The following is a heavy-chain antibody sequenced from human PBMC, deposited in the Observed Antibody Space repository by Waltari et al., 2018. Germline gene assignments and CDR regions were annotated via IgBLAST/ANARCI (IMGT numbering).Heavy chain of an antibody. V-gene: IGHV3-48*02. D-gene: IGHD3-16*02. CDR1: VFSFSSYS. CDR2: SSPTSSTI. CDR3: ATAARRRDVGDLS. J-gene: IGHJ4*02. Sequence: EVQLVEAGGSLVQPGGSLSICCGASVFSFSSYSMNWVRQAPGKGLEWVSYSSPTSSTIYYADSGKGRFTISRDNGKDSLHLQMNSLRDEDTAVYYCATAARRRDVGDLSWGQGTLVTVSA.